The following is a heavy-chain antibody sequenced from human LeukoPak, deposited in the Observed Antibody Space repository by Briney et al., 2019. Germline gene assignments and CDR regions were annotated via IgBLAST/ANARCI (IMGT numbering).Heavy chain of an antibody. D-gene: IGHD5-18*01. CDR3: ASPPTGYSYGYFDY. Sequence: PSETLSLTCAVYGGSFSGYYWSWIRQPPGKGLEWIGEINHSGSTNYNPSLKSRVTISVDTSKNQFSLKLSSVTAADTAVYYCASPPTGYSYGYFDYWGQGTLVTVSS. V-gene: IGHV4-34*01. CDR1: GGSFSGYY. J-gene: IGHJ4*02. CDR2: INHSGST.